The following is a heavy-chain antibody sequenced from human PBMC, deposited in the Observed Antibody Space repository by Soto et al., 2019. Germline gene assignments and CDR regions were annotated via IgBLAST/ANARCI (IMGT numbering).Heavy chain of an antibody. D-gene: IGHD3-10*01. Sequence: PSETLSLTCTVSGGSISSGDYYWSWIRQPPGKGLERIGYIYYSGSTYYNPSLKSRVTISVDTSKNQFSLKLSSVTAADTAVYYCARIVSGKRYARSGHYYYYYGMDVWGQGTTVTVS. J-gene: IGHJ6*02. V-gene: IGHV4-30-4*01. CDR3: ARIVSGKRYARSGHYYYYYGMDV. CDR2: IYYSGST. CDR1: GGSISSGDYY.